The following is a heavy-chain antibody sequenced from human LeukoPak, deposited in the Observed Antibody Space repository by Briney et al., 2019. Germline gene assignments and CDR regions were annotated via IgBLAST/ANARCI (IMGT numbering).Heavy chain of an antibody. J-gene: IGHJ4*02. CDR2: ISYDGSNK. Sequence: GGSLRLSCAASGFTFSSYEMNWVRQAPGKGLEWMAVISYDGSNKYYADSVKGRFTISRDNSKNTLYLQMNSLRAEDTAVYYCARGRNYYLFWSGYSYFDYWGQGTLVTVSS. D-gene: IGHD3-3*01. V-gene: IGHV3-30*04. CDR3: ARGRNYYLFWSGYSYFDY. CDR1: GFTFSSYE.